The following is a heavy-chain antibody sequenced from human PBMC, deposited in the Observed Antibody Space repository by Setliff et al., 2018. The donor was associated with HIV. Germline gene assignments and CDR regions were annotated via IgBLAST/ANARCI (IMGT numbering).Heavy chain of an antibody. CDR3: ARAPTGELDF. V-gene: IGHV4-59*08. J-gene: IGHJ4*02. Sequence: SETLSLTCTVSGGSISTYYWSWIRQPPGKGLEWRGNIYYSGSTNYNPSLKSRVTISLDTSNDRFSLRLSSVTAADTAVYYCARAPTGELDFWGQGTLVTVSS. CDR1: GGSISTYY. CDR2: IYYSGST. D-gene: IGHD7-27*01.